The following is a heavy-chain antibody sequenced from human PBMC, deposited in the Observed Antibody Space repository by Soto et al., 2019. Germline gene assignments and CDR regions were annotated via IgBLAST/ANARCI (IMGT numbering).Heavy chain of an antibody. CDR2: IYYSGST. CDR1: GGSISSYY. Sequence: SETLSLTCTVSGGSISSYYWGWIRQPPGKGLEWIGYIYYSGSTNYNPSLKSRVTISVDTSKNQFSLKLSSVTAADTAVYYCARVWGYYFDYWGKGTLVIVYS. J-gene: IGHJ4*02. D-gene: IGHD3-10*01. V-gene: IGHV4-59*01. CDR3: ARVWGYYFDY.